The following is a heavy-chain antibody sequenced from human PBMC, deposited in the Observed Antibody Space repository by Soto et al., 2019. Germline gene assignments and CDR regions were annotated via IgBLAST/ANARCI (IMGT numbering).Heavy chain of an antibody. J-gene: IGHJ6*02. CDR2: IGTAGDT. D-gene: IGHD5-18*01. CDR3: ARALVSSGYSYGYHYYGMDV. V-gene: IGHV3-13*01. CDR1: GFTFSSYD. Sequence: PGGSLRLSCAASGFTFSSYDMHWVRQATGKGLEWVSAIGTAGDTYYPGSVKGRFTISRENAKNSLYLQMNSLRAGDTAVYYCARALVSSGYSYGYHYYGMDVWGQGTTVTVS.